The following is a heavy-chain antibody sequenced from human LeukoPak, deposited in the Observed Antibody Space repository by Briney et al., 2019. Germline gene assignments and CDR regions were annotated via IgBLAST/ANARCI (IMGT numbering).Heavy chain of an antibody. CDR1: GFTFSSHN. J-gene: IGHJ3*02. V-gene: IGHV3-23*01. CDR3: ARDGSGGYRNRGVFDI. CDR2: VSGSGVGT. Sequence: GGSLRLSCAASGFTFSSHNMNWVRQAPMKGLEWVSAVSGSGVGTYYADSVKGRFTISRDNSKNTLYLQMNNLRVEDTAVYYCARDGSGGYRNRGVFDIWGQGTMVTVSS. D-gene: IGHD5-18*01.